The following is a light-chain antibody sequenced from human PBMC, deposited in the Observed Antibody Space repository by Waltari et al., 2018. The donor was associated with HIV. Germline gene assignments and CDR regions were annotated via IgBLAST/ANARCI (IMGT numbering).Light chain of an antibody. CDR1: SSDVGAYNY. CDR3: CSYAGSYTLRV. Sequence: QSALTQPRSVSGSPGQSVTISCTGTSSDVGAYNYVSWYQQHPGKAPKLMIYDVSKRPAGVPDRFSVSKSGNTASLTISGLQAEDEADYYCCSYAGSYTLRVFGGGTKLTVL. CDR2: DVS. J-gene: IGLJ2*01. V-gene: IGLV2-11*01.